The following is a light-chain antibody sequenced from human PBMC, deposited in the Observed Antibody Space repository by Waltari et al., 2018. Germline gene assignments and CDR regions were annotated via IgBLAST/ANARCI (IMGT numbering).Light chain of an antibody. CDR3: CSYVGAYSWV. CDR1: GSDIGAYNY. V-gene: IGLV2-11*01. J-gene: IGLJ3*02. Sequence: QSALTQPLSVSGSPGQSVTISCTGTGSDIGAYNYVSWYQQHPDKAPNLIIYDVTERPSAVPDRVSGSKSGNTDSLTISGLQAEDEAHYYCCSYVGAYSWVFGGGTDLTVV. CDR2: DVT.